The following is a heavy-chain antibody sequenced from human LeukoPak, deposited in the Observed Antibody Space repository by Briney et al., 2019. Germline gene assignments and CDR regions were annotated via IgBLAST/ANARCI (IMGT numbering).Heavy chain of an antibody. Sequence: GGSLRLSCAGSGFPFTSYSMSWVRQAPGKGLEWVSSISSASSYIYYADSVKGRFTISRDNAKNSLYLQMNSLRAEDTAVYYCAKFPGYCSGGSCYSYWGQGTLVTVSS. J-gene: IGHJ4*02. CDR1: GFPFTSYS. CDR2: ISSASSYI. CDR3: AKFPGYCSGGSCYSY. V-gene: IGHV3-21*01. D-gene: IGHD2-15*01.